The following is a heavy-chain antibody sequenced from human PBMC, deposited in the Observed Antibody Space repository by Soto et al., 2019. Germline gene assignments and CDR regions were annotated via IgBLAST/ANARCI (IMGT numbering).Heavy chain of an antibody. CDR1: GFIFSNYW. V-gene: IGHV3-74*01. Sequence: GGSLRLSCAASGFIFSNYWMHWVRRAPGKGLVWVSRINSDGSSTSYADSVKGRFTISRDNAKNTLYLQMNSLRADDMAVYYCVRDLDYCPTSWCDGYTADVWGPGTTVTVS. CDR2: INSDGSST. J-gene: IGHJ6*02. D-gene: IGHD2-8*01. CDR3: VRDLDYCPTSWCDGYTADV.